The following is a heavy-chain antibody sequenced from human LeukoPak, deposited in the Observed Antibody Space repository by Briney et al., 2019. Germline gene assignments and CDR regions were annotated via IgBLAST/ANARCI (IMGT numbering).Heavy chain of an antibody. CDR3: ASGWESDY. CDR2: IKQDGSAK. J-gene: IGHJ4*02. Sequence: GGSLRLSCVASGFTFSSYGMSWVRQAPGKGLQWVANIKQDGSAKYYVDSVKGRFTISRDNAKNSLYLQMNSLRAEDTAVYYCASGWESDYWGQGTLVTVSS. CDR1: GFTFSSYG. D-gene: IGHD6-19*01. V-gene: IGHV3-7*02.